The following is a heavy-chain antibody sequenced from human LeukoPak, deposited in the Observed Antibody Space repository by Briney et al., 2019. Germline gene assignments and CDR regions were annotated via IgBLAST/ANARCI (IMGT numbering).Heavy chain of an antibody. J-gene: IGHJ4*02. CDR3: ARGVASDY. CDR1: GGSFSGYY. D-gene: IGHD2-21*01. CDR2: INHSGST. Sequence: SETLSLTCAVYGGSFSGYYWSWIRQPPGKGLEWIGEINHSGSTNYNPSLKSRVTISVDTSKNQFSLKLSSVTAADTAVYYCARGVASDYWGQGTLVTVSS. V-gene: IGHV4-34*01.